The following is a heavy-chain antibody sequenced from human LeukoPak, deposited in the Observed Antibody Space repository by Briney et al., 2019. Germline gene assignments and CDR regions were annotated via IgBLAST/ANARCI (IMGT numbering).Heavy chain of an antibody. V-gene: IGHV1-18*01. D-gene: IGHD2-15*01. CDR2: ISAYNGNT. CDR3: ARAVVVVAATGAVDWFDP. J-gene: IGHJ5*02. Sequence: ASVKVSCKASGYTFTSYGISWVRQAPGQGLEWMGWISAYNGNTNYAQKLQGRVTMTTDTSTSTAYMELRSLRSDDTAVYYCARAVVVVAATGAVDWFDPWGQGTLVTVSS. CDR1: GYTFTSYG.